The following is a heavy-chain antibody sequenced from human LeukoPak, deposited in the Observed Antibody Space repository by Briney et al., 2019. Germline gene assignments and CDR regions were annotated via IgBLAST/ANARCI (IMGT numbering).Heavy chain of an antibody. CDR3: AKDLARIAVAYGFDY. CDR2: ISRNSGSI. J-gene: IGHJ4*02. V-gene: IGHV3-9*01. Sequence: GRSLRLSCAASGFTFDDYAMHWVRQAPGKGLEWVSGISRNSGSIGYADSVKGRFTISRDNAKNSLYLQMNSLRAEDTALYYCAKDLARIAVAYGFDYWGQGTLVTVSS. CDR1: GFTFDDYA. D-gene: IGHD6-19*01.